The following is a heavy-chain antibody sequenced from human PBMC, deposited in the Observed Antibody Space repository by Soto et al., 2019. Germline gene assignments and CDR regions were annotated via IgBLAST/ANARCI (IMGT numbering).Heavy chain of an antibody. CDR2: INHSGST. Sequence: ATLSLRCAVYGGSIRGYYWIWVRTPPGKGLEWIGEINHSGSTNYNPSLKSRVTISVDTSKNQFSLKLSSVTAADTAVYYCAMLEYDFWSRSLSGQDAFDICGQGPMVSVS. CDR1: GGSIRGYY. CDR3: AMLEYDFWSRSLSGQDAFDI. V-gene: IGHV4-34*01. D-gene: IGHD3-3*01. J-gene: IGHJ3*02.